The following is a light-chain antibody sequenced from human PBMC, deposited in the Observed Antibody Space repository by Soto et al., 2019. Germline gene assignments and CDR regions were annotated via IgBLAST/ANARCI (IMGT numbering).Light chain of an antibody. J-gene: IGKJ1*01. CDR1: QSVSSSY. CDR3: QQYGSSPET. V-gene: IGKV3-20*01. CDR2: GAS. Sequence: EIAMTQSPGTLSLSPEERATLSCRASQSVSSSYLAWYQQKPGQAPRLLIYGASSRATGIPDRFSGSGSGTDFTLTISRLEPEDFAVYYCQQYGSSPETFGQGTKVEIK.